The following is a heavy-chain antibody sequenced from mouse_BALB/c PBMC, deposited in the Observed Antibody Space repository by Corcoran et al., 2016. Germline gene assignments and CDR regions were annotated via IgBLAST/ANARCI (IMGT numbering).Heavy chain of an antibody. CDR3: ARLITTATSLVDY. J-gene: IGHJ2*01. CDR2: INTYTGEP. V-gene: IGHV9-3-1*01. Sequence: QIRLVQSGPELKKPGDTFKISCKDSGYTFTNYGMPWGKQAPGKGLKWMGWINTYTGEPTYADDFKGRFAFSLDTSAGTASLPINNLKNEDTATYFCARLITTATSLVDYWGQGTTLTVSS. D-gene: IGHD1-2*01. CDR1: GYTFTNYG.